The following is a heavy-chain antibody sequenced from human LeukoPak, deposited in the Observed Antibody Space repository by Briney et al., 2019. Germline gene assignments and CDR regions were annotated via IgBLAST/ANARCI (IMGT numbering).Heavy chain of an antibody. CDR2: IIPIFGTA. CDR1: GGTFSSYA. D-gene: IGHD5-18*01. V-gene: IGHV1-69*06. CDR3: AGGYSYGYVGWYFDL. J-gene: IGHJ2*01. Sequence: ASVKVSCKASGGTFSSYAISWVRQAPGQGLEWMGGIIPIFGTANYAQKFQGRVTITADKSTSTAYMELSSLRSEDTAVYYCAGGYSYGYVGWYFDLWGRGTLVTVSS.